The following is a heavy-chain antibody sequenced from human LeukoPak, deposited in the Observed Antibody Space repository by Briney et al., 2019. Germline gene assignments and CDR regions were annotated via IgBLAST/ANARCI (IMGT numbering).Heavy chain of an antibody. CDR3: ARSEGIAVAGIYYFDY. CDR2: IDPSDSYT. Sequence: TGESLKISCKGSGYSFTSYWISWVRQMPGKGLEWMGRIDPSDSYTNYSPSFQGHVTISADKSISTAYLRWSSLKASDTAMYYCARSEGIAVAGIYYFDYWGQGTLVTVSS. J-gene: IGHJ4*02. D-gene: IGHD6-19*01. CDR1: GYSFTSYW. V-gene: IGHV5-10-1*01.